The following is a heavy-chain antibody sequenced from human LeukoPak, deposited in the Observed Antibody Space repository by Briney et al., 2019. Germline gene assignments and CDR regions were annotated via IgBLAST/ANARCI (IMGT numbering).Heavy chain of an antibody. V-gene: IGHV3-73*01. CDR1: GLTFSGST. J-gene: IGHJ6*02. D-gene: IGHD3-10*01. CDR2: IRSKPETYAT. Sequence: GGSLRLSCAASGLTFSGSTMHWVRQASGKGLEWVGRIRSKPETYATAYAASVKGRFTVSRDDSKNTAYLQMNSLKTEDTAVYYCTRSMVRGTPWLYGMDVWGQGTTVTVSS. CDR3: TRSMVRGTPWLYGMDV.